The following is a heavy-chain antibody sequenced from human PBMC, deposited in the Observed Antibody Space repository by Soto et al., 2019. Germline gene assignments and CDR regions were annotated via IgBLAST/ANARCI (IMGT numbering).Heavy chain of an antibody. CDR1: GFTFSNAW. V-gene: IGHV3-15*07. J-gene: IGHJ4*02. Sequence: EVQLVESGGGLVKPGGSLRLSCAASGFTFSNAWMNWVRQAPGKGLEWVGRIKSRTDGGTTDYAAPVKGRFTFSRDDSQNTVYLQMNSLKTEDTAVYYCSSTSPLGSGSWPWGQGTLVTVSS. CDR3: SSTSPLGSGSWP. CDR2: IKSRTDGGTT. D-gene: IGHD3-10*01.